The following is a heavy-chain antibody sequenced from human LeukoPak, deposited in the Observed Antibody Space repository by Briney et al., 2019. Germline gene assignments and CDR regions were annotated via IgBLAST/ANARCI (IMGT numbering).Heavy chain of an antibody. CDR2: IYSSGST. CDR3: ARGGEAGLAD. J-gene: IGHJ4*02. CDR1: GASMSSYY. V-gene: IGHV4-59*01. D-gene: IGHD1-14*01. Sequence: SETLSLTCSVSGASMSSYYWTWIRQPPGKGLEWIGYIYSSGSTNSNPSLKSRVTISVDTSKNQCSLNLSSVTAADTAVYYCARGGEAGLADWGQGTLVTVSS.